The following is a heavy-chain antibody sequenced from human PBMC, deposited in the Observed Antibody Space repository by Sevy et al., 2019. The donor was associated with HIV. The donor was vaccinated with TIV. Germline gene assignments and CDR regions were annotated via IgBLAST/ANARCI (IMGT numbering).Heavy chain of an antibody. D-gene: IGHD3-22*01. Sequence: QLGGSLRLSCAASGFTFSNYAMNWVRQAPGKGLEWVSGISGSGGSGDKTNYADSVKGRFTISRDDSKNWLYLQLNSLGAEDMAIYYCARKYDSSGYFDYWGQGTLVTVSS. J-gene: IGHJ4*02. CDR1: GFTFSNYA. V-gene: IGHV3-23*01. CDR2: ISGSGGSGDKT. CDR3: ARKYDSSGYFDY.